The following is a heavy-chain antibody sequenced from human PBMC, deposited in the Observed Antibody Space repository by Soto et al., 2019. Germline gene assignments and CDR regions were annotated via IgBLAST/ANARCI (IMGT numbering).Heavy chain of an antibody. D-gene: IGHD3-22*01. CDR2: LYYSAST. Sequence: QVQLQESGPGLVKPSETLSLTCTVSVGSISSYYWSWIRQPPGKGLEWIGHLYYSASTNYNPSLKTRVTISVDTSKHQFSLKLSSVTAADTAVYYCARALDYYYDSSEKNWFDPWGQGTLVTVSS. CDR1: VGSISSYY. CDR3: ARALDYYYDSSEKNWFDP. V-gene: IGHV4-59*01. J-gene: IGHJ5*02.